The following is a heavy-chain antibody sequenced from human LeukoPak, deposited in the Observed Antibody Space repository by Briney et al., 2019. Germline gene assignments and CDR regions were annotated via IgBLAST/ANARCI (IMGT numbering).Heavy chain of an antibody. Sequence: GGSLRLSCAASGFTFSSYGMHWVRQAPGKGLEWAAFIRYDGSNKYYADSVKGRFTISRDNSKNTLYLQMNSLRAEDTAVYYCAKEPFSYCSSTSGSPDPWGQGTLVTVSS. CDR3: AKEPFSYCSSTSGSPDP. V-gene: IGHV3-30*02. D-gene: IGHD2-2*01. J-gene: IGHJ5*02. CDR1: GFTFSSYG. CDR2: IRYDGSNK.